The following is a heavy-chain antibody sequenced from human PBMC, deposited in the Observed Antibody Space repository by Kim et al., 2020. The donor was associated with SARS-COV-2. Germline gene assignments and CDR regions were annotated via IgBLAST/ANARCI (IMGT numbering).Heavy chain of an antibody. J-gene: IGHJ4*02. CDR3: ARCFTTTGVGFDY. Sequence: YAQKCQGRVTITADKSTSTAYMELSSLRSEDTAVYYCARCFTTTGVGFDYWGQGTLVTVSS. D-gene: IGHD1-1*01. V-gene: IGHV1-69*02.